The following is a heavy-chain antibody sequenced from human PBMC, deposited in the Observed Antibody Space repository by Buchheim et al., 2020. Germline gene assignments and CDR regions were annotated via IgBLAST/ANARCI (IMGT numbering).Heavy chain of an antibody. J-gene: IGHJ4*02. CDR1: GGSASSGSYY. CDR2: IYYSGST. D-gene: IGHD3-22*01. V-gene: IGHV4-61*01. CDR3: ARANYYDSSGSFDY. Sequence: QVQLQESGPGLVKPSETLSLTCTVSGGSASSGSYYWSWIRQPPGKGLEWIGYIYYSGSTSYNPSLKSRVTISVDTSKNPFSLKLSSVTAADTAVYYCARANYYDSSGSFDYWGQGTL.